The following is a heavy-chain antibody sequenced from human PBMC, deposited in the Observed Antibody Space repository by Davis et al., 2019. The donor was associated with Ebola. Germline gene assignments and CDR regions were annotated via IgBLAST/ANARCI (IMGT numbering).Heavy chain of an antibody. CDR1: GGTFSSYA. J-gene: IGHJ5*02. CDR3: ARQRCSGGSCYPSRGFDP. D-gene: IGHD2-15*01. Sequence: SVKVSCKASGGTFSSYAISWVRQAPGQGLEWMGRIIPILGIANYAQKFQGRVTITRDTSASTAYMELSSLRSEDTAVYYCARQRCSGGSCYPSRGFDPWGQGTLVTVSS. CDR2: IIPILGIA. V-gene: IGHV1-69*04.